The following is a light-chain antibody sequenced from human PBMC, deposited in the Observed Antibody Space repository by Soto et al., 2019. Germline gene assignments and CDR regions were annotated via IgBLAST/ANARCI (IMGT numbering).Light chain of an antibody. V-gene: IGKV1-39*01. J-gene: IGKJ1*01. Sequence: DIQMTQSPSSLSASVGDRVTITCRASQTRSCELNMYQPKPGKAPKLLIYSASSLQSGGPSSLSGSGSGTDFTLSISSLQPEDVGTDDCRKSYSTPPTFGHGTKVDIK. CDR3: RKSYSTPPT. CDR2: SAS. CDR1: QTRSCE.